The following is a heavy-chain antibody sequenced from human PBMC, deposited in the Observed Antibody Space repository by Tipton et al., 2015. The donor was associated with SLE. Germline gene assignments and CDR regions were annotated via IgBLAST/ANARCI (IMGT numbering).Heavy chain of an antibody. J-gene: IGHJ2*01. CDR2: IWYDGSNE. Sequence: QVQLVQSGGGLVKPGGSLRLSCAASGFSFSSYGIHWVRQAPGKGLEWVAVIWYDGSNEYYADSVKGRFTISRDNSKNTLYLQMNSLRAEDTAVYYCARENFDLWGRGTLVTVSS. CDR1: GFSFSSYG. CDR3: ARENFDL. V-gene: IGHV3-33*01.